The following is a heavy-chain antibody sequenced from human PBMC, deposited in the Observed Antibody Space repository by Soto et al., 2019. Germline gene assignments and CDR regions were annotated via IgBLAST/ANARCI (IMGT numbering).Heavy chain of an antibody. Sequence: QVQLVQSGPEVKNPGASVKVSCKASGYTFKNYGIKWVRQAPGQGLEWVGGITTYNGNRNSAEKFQGRVTMTTDTSTSTTYMELRSLTSDDTGVYYCARDAQPKGVAADGASDYWGQGTLVTVSS. J-gene: IGHJ4*02. CDR1: GYTFKNYG. V-gene: IGHV1-18*01. CDR2: ITTYNGNR. D-gene: IGHD6-19*01. CDR3: ARDAQPKGVAADGASDY.